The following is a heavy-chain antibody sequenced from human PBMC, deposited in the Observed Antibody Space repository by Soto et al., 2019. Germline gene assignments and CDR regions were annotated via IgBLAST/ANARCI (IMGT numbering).Heavy chain of an antibody. V-gene: IGHV4-39*01. D-gene: IGHD3-22*01. CDR2: IYYSGST. Sequence: QLRLQESGPGLVKPSETLSLTCTVSGGSISSTFYYWVWIRQPPGKGLEWIGSIYYSGSTSYNPSHNPSLTSGISISVDTSNNKLSLKLSPVTAEDSAVYYCASHGRNTMIAKLRHYTMDVWGTVATVTVSS. CDR3: ASHGRNTMIAKLRHYTMDV. J-gene: IGHJ6*04. CDR1: GGSISSTFYY.